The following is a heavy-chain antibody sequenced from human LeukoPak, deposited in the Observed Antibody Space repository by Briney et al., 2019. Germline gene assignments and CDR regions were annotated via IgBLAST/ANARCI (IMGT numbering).Heavy chain of an antibody. V-gene: IGHV3-23*01. Sequence: PGGSLRLSCAASGFTFSTYSMNWVRQAPGTGLEFVASIIYSGGATYYADSVKGRFTISRDNSKNTLYLQMNSLRAEDTALYYCAKDGLYYDGSEHVYYFDSWGQGTLVTVSS. CDR1: GFTFSTYS. D-gene: IGHD3-22*01. CDR2: IIYSGGAT. J-gene: IGHJ4*02. CDR3: AKDGLYYDGSEHVYYFDS.